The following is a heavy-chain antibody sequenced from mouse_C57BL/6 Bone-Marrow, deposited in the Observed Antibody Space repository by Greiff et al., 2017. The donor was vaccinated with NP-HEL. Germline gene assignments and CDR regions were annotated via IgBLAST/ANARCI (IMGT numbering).Heavy chain of an antibody. D-gene: IGHD1-1*01. V-gene: IGHV1-64*01. CDR3: ARGRITTAVAQYYYDY. CDR1: GYTFTSYW. Sequence: VQLQQPGAELVKPGASVKLSCKASGYTFTSYWMHWVKQRPGQGLEWIGMIHPNSGSTNYNEKFKSKATLTVDKSSSTAYMQLSSLTSEDSAVEYGARGRITTAVAQYYYDYWGQGTTLTVSS. CDR2: IHPNSGST. J-gene: IGHJ2*01.